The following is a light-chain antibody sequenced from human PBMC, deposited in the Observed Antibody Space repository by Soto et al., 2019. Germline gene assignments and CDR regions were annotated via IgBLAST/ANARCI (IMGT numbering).Light chain of an antibody. CDR2: TGS. CDR3: QQANSFPLT. Sequence: DIQMTQSPSSVSASVGDRVSITCRASQGISNWLAWYQQKPGRAPKLLIYTGSSLQSGVPSRFSGTGSGTDFTLTISSLQHEDVATYYCQQANSFPLTFGGGTQVEIK. J-gene: IGKJ4*01. CDR1: QGISNW. V-gene: IGKV1-12*01.